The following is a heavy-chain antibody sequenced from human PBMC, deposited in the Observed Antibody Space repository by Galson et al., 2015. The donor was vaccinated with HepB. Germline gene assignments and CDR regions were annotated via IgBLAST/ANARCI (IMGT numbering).Heavy chain of an antibody. CDR1: GFTFSSYA. CDR3: AKDRYCSSTSCYSRPFHYYGSGSHGGGMDV. CDR2: ISGSGGST. D-gene: IGHD2-2*01. V-gene: IGHV3-23*01. Sequence: SLRLSCAASGFTFSSYAMSWVRQAPGKGLEWVSAISGSGGSTYYADSVKGRFTISRDNSKNTLYLQMNSLRAEDTAVYYCAKDRYCSSTSCYSRPFHYYGSGSHGGGMDVWGQGTTVTVSS. J-gene: IGHJ6*02.